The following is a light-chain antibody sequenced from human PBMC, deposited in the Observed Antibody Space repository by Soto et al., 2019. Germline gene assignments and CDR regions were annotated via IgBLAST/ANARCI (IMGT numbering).Light chain of an antibody. CDR1: QSVSSN. J-gene: IGKJ1*01. CDR2: GAS. Sequence: EIVMTQSPATLSVSPGERATLSCRASQSVSSNLAWYQQKPGQAPRLLIYGASTRATGIPARFSGGGSGTEFTLTISSLQPDDFATYYCQQYNSYPWTFGQGTKVDIK. V-gene: IGKV3-15*01. CDR3: QQYNSYPWT.